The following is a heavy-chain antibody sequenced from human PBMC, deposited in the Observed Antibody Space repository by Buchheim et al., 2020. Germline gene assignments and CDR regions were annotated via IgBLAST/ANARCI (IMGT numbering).Heavy chain of an antibody. Sequence: QVQLVESGGGVVQPGRSLRLSCAASGFTFSSYGMHWVRQAPGKGLEWVAVISYDGSNKYYADSVKGRFTISRDNSKNTLYLQMNSLRAEDTAVYYCAKDTRDGYNKNGSYFDYWGQGTL. CDR1: GFTFSSYG. D-gene: IGHD5-24*01. CDR2: ISYDGSNK. V-gene: IGHV3-30*18. CDR3: AKDTRDGYNKNGSYFDY. J-gene: IGHJ4*02.